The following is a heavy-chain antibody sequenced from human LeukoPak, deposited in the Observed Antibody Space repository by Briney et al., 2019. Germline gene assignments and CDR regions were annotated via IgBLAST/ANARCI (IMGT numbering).Heavy chain of an antibody. CDR1: GDSISNYY. D-gene: IGHD1-1*01. J-gene: IGHJ5*02. Sequence: KTSETLSLTCTVSGDSISNYYWSWIRQPPGKGLEWIGYVYYSGSTNYNPSLKSRVTISVDTSKNQFSLRLTSVTATDTAVYYCARVPGGALNWFDPWGQGTLVTVSS. CDR2: VYYSGST. V-gene: IGHV4-59*08. CDR3: ARVPGGALNWFDP.